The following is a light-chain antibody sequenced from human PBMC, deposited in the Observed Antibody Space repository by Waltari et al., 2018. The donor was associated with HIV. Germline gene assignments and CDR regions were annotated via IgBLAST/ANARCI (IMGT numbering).Light chain of an antibody. CDR3: TSYTANDTLV. CDR2: EVT. CDR1: RRDLGFYNY. V-gene: IGLV2-14*01. Sequence: QSALTQPASGSGSPGRATTLSCTATRRDLGFYNYVSCYQQVPGKVPQVIIYEVTSRPSVVSNRFSGSKSGSTASLTISGLQAEDEGDYYCTSYTANDTLVFGGGTKVTVL. J-gene: IGLJ2*01.